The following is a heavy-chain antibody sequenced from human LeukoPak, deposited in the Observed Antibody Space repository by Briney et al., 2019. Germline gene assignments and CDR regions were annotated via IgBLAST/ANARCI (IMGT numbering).Heavy chain of an antibody. CDR1: GFIFRSYA. D-gene: IGHD5-12*01. CDR2: IYYSGST. CDR3: ARSGGLDWFDP. J-gene: IGHJ5*02. V-gene: IGHV4-39*07. Sequence: GSLRLSCAASGFIFRSYAMSWIRQPPGKGLEWIGSIYYSGSTYYNPSLKSRVTISVDTSKNQFSLKLSSVTAADTAVYYCARSGGLDWFDPWGQGTLVTVSS.